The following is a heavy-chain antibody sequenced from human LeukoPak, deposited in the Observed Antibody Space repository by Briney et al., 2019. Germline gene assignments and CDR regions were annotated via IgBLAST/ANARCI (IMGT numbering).Heavy chain of an antibody. CDR2: ISYDGSNK. Sequence: GGSLRLSCAASGFTFSNYGMHWVRQAPGKGLEWVAVISYDGSNKYYADSVKGRFTISRDNSKNTLYLQMNSLRAEDTAVYYCAKDLGYNMITFGGVIGYYYYGMDVWGQGTTVTVSS. J-gene: IGHJ6*02. D-gene: IGHD3-16*02. V-gene: IGHV3-30*18. CDR3: AKDLGYNMITFGGVIGYYYYGMDV. CDR1: GFTFSNYG.